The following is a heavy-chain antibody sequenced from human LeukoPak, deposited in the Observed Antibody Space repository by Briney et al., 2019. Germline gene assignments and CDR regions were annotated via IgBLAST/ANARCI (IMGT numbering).Heavy chain of an antibody. CDR3: AHSRVYYYDSGSYFPKTLDY. V-gene: IGHV2-5*02. CDR1: GFSLSTSGVG. CDR2: IYWDDDK. J-gene: IGHJ4*02. D-gene: IGHD3-10*01. Sequence: ESGPTLVNPTQTLTLTCTFSGFSLSTSGVGVAWIRRPPGKALEWLALIYWDDDKRYSPSLKSRLTLTKDTSKNQVVLTMTDMDPVDTATYYCAHSRVYYYDSGSYFPKTLDYWGQGTLVTVSS.